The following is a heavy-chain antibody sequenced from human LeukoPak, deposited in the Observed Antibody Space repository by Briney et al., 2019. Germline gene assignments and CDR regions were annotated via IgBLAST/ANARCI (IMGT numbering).Heavy chain of an antibody. J-gene: IGHJ5*02. CDR1: GFTFSDYW. CDR2: INGDGSGP. D-gene: IGHD1-14*01. Sequence: GGSLRLSCAASGFTFSDYWMHWVRXAPGKGLVWVSRINGDGSGPSYADSVKGRFTVSRDNARNTLYLQMNSLRAEDTAVYYCARKWFDPWGQGTLVTVSS. CDR3: ARKWFDP. V-gene: IGHV3-74*01.